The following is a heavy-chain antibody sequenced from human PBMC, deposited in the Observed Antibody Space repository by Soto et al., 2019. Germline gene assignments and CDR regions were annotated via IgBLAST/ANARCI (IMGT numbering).Heavy chain of an antibody. CDR3: ARVSEGGGIYGGLDY. J-gene: IGHJ4*02. V-gene: IGHV3-33*01. D-gene: IGHD3-16*01. Sequence: QVQLVESGGGVVQPGRSLRLSCAASGFTFSSYGMHWVRQAPGKGLEWVAVIWYDGSNKYYADSVKGRFTISRDNSKNPRDLKMNSLSVEDTAVYYCARVSEGGGIYGGLDYWGQGTLVTVSS. CDR1: GFTFSSYG. CDR2: IWYDGSNK.